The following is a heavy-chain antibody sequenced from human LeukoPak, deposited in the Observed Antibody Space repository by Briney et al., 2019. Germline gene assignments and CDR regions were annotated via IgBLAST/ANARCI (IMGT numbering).Heavy chain of an antibody. CDR3: ATLESSGWYFDY. V-gene: IGHV3-23*01. D-gene: IGHD6-19*01. Sequence: GGALRLSCVASGLTFTTYSMRWVRQAPGTGLEWASGISDSGKSTYYAGSVKGRFTISRDNSKNTMYMQINSLRVEDTAVYYCATLESSGWYFDYWGQGTLVTVSS. CDR1: GLTFTTYS. J-gene: IGHJ4*02. CDR2: ISDSGKST.